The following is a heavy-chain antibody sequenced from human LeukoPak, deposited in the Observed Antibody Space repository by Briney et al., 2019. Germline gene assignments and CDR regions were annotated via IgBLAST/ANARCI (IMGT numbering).Heavy chain of an antibody. Sequence: PSETLSLTCAVYGGSFSGYYWSWIRQSPGKGLEWIGEINHSGSTNYNPSLRSRVTISVDTSKNQFSLKLSSVTAADTAVYYCARGRYYGSGSVYWGQGTLVTVSP. V-gene: IGHV4-34*01. D-gene: IGHD3-10*01. CDR2: INHSGST. J-gene: IGHJ4*02. CDR1: GGSFSGYY. CDR3: ARGRYYGSGSVY.